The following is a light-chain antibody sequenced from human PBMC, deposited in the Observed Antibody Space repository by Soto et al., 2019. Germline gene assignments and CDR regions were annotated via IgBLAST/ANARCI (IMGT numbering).Light chain of an antibody. CDR2: AAY. CDR1: QSISTS. J-gene: IGKJ4*01. CDR3: QQSYSTPVT. Sequence: DIQMTQSPSSLSGSVGDRVTITCRASQSISTSLNWYQQKPGKAPKLLIYAAYSLQSGVPSRFSGSGSGTDFTLTISSLKPEDSATYYCQQSYSTPVTFGGGTKVEIK. V-gene: IGKV1-39*01.